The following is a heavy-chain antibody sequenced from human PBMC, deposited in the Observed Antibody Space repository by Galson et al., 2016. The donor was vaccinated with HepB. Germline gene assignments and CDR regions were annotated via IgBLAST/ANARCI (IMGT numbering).Heavy chain of an antibody. Sequence: SLRLSCAASGFTFSSYGMHWVRQAPGKGLEWVAVIWYDGSNKYYADSVKGRFTISRDNSKNTLYLQMNSLRAEDTAVYYCARNYGGKWANNWFDPWGQGTLVTVSS. CDR3: ARNYGGKWANNWFDP. V-gene: IGHV3-33*01. CDR2: IWYDGSNK. D-gene: IGHD4-23*01. CDR1: GFTFSSYG. J-gene: IGHJ5*02.